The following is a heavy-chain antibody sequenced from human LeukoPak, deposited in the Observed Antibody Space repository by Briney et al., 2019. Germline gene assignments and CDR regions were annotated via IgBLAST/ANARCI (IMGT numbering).Heavy chain of an antibody. D-gene: IGHD2-2*01. V-gene: IGHV1-2*02. Sequence: RASVKVSCKASGYTFTGYYMHWVRQAPGQGLEWMGWINPNSGGTNYAQKFQGRVTMTRDTSISTAYMELSRLRSDDTAVYYCARMSCSSTSCYYDYWGQGTLVTVSS. CDR2: INPNSGGT. J-gene: IGHJ4*02. CDR1: GYTFTGYY. CDR3: ARMSCSSTSCYYDY.